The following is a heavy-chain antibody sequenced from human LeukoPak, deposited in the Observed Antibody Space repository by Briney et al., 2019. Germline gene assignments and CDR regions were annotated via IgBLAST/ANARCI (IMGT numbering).Heavy chain of an antibody. CDR2: IHSGGST. J-gene: IGHJ4*02. Sequence: GGSLRLSRAASGFTVSNNYMSWVRQAPRKGLEWVSVIHSGGSTYYADSVKGRFTISRDNSKNTLYLQMNSLRAEDTAVYYCARGISYKHGDYWGQGTLVTVSS. CDR1: GFTVSNNY. D-gene: IGHD3-3*02. CDR3: ARGISYKHGDY. V-gene: IGHV3-53*01.